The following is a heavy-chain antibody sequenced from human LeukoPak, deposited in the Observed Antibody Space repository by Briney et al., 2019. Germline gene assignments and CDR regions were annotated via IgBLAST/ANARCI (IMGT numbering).Heavy chain of an antibody. Sequence: GGSLRLSCAASGFTFSSYSMNWVRQAPGKGLEWVSSISSSSSYIYYADSVKGRFAISRDNAKNSLYLQMNSLRAEDTAVYYCARGLGHTLIPPYWYFDVWGRGTLVTVSS. V-gene: IGHV3-21*01. CDR1: GFTFSSYS. CDR2: ISSSSSYI. J-gene: IGHJ2*01. CDR3: ARGLGHTLIPPYWYFDV. D-gene: IGHD2-2*02.